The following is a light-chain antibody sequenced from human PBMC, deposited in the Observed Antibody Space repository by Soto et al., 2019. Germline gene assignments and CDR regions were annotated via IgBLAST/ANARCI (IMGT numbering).Light chain of an antibody. CDR3: SSYTSSSTLYV. Sequence: QSALTQPASVSGSPGQSITISGTGTSSDVGGYNYVSWYQQHPGKAPKLMIYDVSNRPSGVSNRFSGSKSGNTASLTISGLQAEDEADYYCSSYTSSSTLYVFGTGTKLTV. CDR2: DVS. V-gene: IGLV2-14*01. J-gene: IGLJ1*01. CDR1: SSDVGGYNY.